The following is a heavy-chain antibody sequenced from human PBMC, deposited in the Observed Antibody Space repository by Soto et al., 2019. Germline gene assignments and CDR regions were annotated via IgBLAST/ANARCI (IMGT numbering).Heavy chain of an antibody. V-gene: IGHV4-30-2*01. CDR1: GVSITTNVYS. D-gene: IGHD3-16*01. J-gene: IGHJ4*02. CDR2: IYPSGTI. CDR3: ATYTAFAKYYFDY. Sequence: PSETLSLTCAVSGVSITTNVYSWSWVRQPPGKGLEWIGYIYPSGTIFYNPSLNSRVTISADTSNNQFSLKLTSVTAADTAVYFCATYTAFAKYYFDYWGRGTLVTVSS.